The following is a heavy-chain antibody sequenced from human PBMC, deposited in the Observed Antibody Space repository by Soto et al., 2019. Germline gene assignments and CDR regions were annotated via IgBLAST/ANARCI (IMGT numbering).Heavy chain of an antibody. J-gene: IGHJ4*02. CDR1: GGSISSGGYS. D-gene: IGHD6-6*01. V-gene: IGHV4-30-2*01. CDR2: IYHSGST. Sequence: QLQLQESGSGLVKPSQTLSLTCAVSGGSISSGGYSWSWIRQPPGKGLEWIGYIYHSGSTYYNPSRKSRVASSVDRSQTRFSLKLSSGTAADTAVYYCAGGIAARPLGYWGQGTLVTVSS. CDR3: AGGIAARPLGY.